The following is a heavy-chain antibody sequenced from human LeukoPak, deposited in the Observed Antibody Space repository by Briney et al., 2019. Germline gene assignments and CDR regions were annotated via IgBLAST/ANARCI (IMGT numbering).Heavy chain of an antibody. CDR1: GYTFNGYG. CDR3: TRGSLSGSSRDY. J-gene: IGHJ4*02. V-gene: IGHV1-8*01. D-gene: IGHD1-26*01. CDR2: MNPNTGDT. Sequence: GASVRVSCKASGYTFNGYGINWVRQATGQGLEWMGWMNPNTGDTGYAQKFQGRVTMTRNTSIDTAYMELSGLKSEDTAVYYCTRGSLSGSSRDYWGQGTLVTVSS.